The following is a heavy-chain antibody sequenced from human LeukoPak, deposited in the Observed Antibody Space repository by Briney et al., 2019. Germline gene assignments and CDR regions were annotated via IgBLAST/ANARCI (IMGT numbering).Heavy chain of an antibody. J-gene: IGHJ4*02. Sequence: GESLKISCKGSGDTFTSYWIGWVRQMPGKGLEWMGIIYPGDSDTRYSPSFQGQVTISADESISTAYLQWSSLKASDTAMYYCARLSRRDGYKVDYWGQGTLVTVSS. CDR3: ARLSRRDGYKVDY. V-gene: IGHV5-51*01. D-gene: IGHD5-24*01. CDR1: GDTFTSYW. CDR2: IYPGDSDT.